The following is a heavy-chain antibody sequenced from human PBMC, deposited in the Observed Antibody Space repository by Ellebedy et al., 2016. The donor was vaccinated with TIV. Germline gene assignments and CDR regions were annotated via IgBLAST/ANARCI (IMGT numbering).Heavy chain of an antibody. CDR3: SNGVLPAAMPVDY. D-gene: IGHD2-2*01. CDR1: GFTFSSYA. CDR2: IWHDGSNE. Sequence: GEPLKISCAASGFTFSSYAMHWVRQAPGKGLEWLAFIWHDGSNEQYLDSVKGRFTISRDNSKNTLYLQMNSLSAGDTAVYYCSNGVLPAAMPVDYWGQGTLVTVSS. J-gene: IGHJ4*02. V-gene: IGHV3-33*08.